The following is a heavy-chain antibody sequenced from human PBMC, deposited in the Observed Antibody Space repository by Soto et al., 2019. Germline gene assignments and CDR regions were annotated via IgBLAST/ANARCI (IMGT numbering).Heavy chain of an antibody. V-gene: IGHV3-48*02. Sequence: PGGSLRLSCAASGFTFSSYSMNWVRQAPGKGLEWVSYISSSSSTIYYADSVKGRFTISRDNAKNSLYLQMNSRRDEDTAVYYWARQEYSSSSYGMDVGGQGTTVTV. CDR2: ISSSSSTI. CDR3: ARQEYSSSSYGMDV. J-gene: IGHJ6*02. CDR1: GFTFSSYS. D-gene: IGHD6-6*01.